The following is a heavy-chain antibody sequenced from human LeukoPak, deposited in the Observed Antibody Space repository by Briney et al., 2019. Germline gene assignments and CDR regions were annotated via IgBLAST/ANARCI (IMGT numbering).Heavy chain of an antibody. Sequence: GGSLRLSCAASGFTFDDSVMSWVRQAPGKGLEWVSSINWNGGSTGYADSVKGRFTISRDNAKNSLYLQMNSLRAEDMALYYCAKSMVRGVRSYYYYMDVWGKGTTVTVSS. CDR1: GFTFDDSV. D-gene: IGHD3-10*01. V-gene: IGHV3-20*04. CDR2: INWNGGST. CDR3: AKSMVRGVRSYYYYMDV. J-gene: IGHJ6*03.